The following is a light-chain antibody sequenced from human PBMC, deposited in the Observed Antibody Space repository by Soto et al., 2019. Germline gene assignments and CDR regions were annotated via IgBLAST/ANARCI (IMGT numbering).Light chain of an antibody. J-gene: IGKJ1*01. CDR3: QQYSSPPQT. Sequence: QMTQSPSTVSASVGDRVTITCRASQSISTWLAWYQQKPGKAPKVLIYKASSLQSGVPSRFSGSGSGTEFTLTISSLQPDDFAVYYCQQYSSPPQTFGQGTKVDIK. CDR2: KAS. V-gene: IGKV1-5*03. CDR1: QSISTW.